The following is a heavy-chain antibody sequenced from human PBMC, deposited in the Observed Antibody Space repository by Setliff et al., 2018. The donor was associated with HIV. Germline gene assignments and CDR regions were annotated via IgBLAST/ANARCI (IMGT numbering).Heavy chain of an antibody. CDR1: GYSISSGYY. V-gene: IGHV4-38-2*01. Sequence: SETLSLTCAVSGYSISSGYYWGWIRQPPGKGLEWIGNIYHHGTTYYYPSLKGRVTISLDTSNNQFSLNLNSVTAADTAVYYCARLGTSYYDSPSVDWGQGTLVTVSS. J-gene: IGHJ4*02. CDR3: ARLGTSYYDSPSVD. D-gene: IGHD3-22*01. CDR2: IYHHGTT.